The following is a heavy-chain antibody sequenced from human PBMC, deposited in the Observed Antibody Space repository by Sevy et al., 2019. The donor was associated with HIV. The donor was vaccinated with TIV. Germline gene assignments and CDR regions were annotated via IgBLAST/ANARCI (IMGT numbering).Heavy chain of an antibody. V-gene: IGHV3-21*01. J-gene: IGHJ3*02. CDR3: ARDTYYDFWSGDYSSMGSDAFDI. Sequence: GGSLRLSCAASGFTFSSYSMNWVRQAPGKGLEWVSSISSSSSYIYYADSVKGRFTISRDNAKNSLYLQMNSLRAEDTAVYYCARDTYYDFWSGDYSSMGSDAFDIWGQGTMVTVSS. CDR1: GFTFSSYS. D-gene: IGHD3-3*01. CDR2: ISSSSSYI.